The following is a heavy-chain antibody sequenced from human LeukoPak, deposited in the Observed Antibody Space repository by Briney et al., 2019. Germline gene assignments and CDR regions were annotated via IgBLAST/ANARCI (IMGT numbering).Heavy chain of an antibody. J-gene: IGHJ4*02. CDR1: GFTFSSYA. V-gene: IGHV3-7*05. CDR3: ARDLAATGDY. Sequence: GGSLRLSCAASGFTFSSYAMNWVRQAPGKGLEWVANIKRDGSEKYYVDSVKGRFTISRDNAKNSLYLQMNTLRAEDTAVYYCARDLAATGDYWGQGTLVTVSS. D-gene: IGHD6-13*01. CDR2: IKRDGSEK.